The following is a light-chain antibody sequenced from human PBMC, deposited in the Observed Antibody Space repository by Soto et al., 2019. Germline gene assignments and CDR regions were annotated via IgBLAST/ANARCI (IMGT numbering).Light chain of an antibody. CDR2: AAS. CDR1: QSISSY. V-gene: IGKV1-39*01. J-gene: IGKJ3*01. CDR3: QQSYTSPT. Sequence: DIQMTQSPSSLSASVGDRVTITCRASQSISSYLNWYQQKPGKAPKLLIYAASSLQSGVPSRFSGSGSGTDFTLTISSLQPEDFASYFCQQSYTSPTFGPGTKVDL.